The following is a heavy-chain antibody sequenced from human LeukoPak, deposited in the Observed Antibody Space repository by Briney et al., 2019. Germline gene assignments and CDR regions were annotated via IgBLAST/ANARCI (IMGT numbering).Heavy chain of an antibody. CDR3: AAGPGFYDILTGLYGMDV. CDR1: GFTFTSSA. D-gene: IGHD3-9*01. V-gene: IGHV1-58*02. Sequence: SVKVSCKASGFTFTSSAMQWVRQARGQRLEWIGWIVVGSGNTNYAQKFQERVTTTRDMSTSTAYMELSSLRSEDTAVYYCAAGPGFYDILTGLYGMDVWGQGTTVTVSS. J-gene: IGHJ6*02. CDR2: IVVGSGNT.